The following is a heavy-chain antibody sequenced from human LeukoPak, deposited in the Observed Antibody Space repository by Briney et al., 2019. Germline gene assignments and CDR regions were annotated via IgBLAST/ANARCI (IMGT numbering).Heavy chain of an antibody. J-gene: IGHJ5*02. CDR1: GFTFSSYW. D-gene: IGHD3-9*01. CDR2: IKTDGSEK. CDR3: ARDYAGYFP. V-gene: IGHV3-7*03. Sequence: GGSLRLSCEASGFTFSSYWMSWVRQAPGKGLEWVANIKTDGSEKYYVDSVKGRFTISRDNAKNSLYLQMNSLRAEDTAVYYCARDYAGYFPWGQGTLVIVSS.